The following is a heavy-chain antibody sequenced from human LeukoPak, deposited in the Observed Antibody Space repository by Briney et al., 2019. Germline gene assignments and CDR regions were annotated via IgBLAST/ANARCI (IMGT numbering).Heavy chain of an antibody. CDR3: ASIVVAGGLGAFDI. CDR2: ISSSSSTI. J-gene: IGHJ3*02. CDR1: GFTFSSYS. Sequence: PGGSLRLSCAASGFTFSSYSMNWVRQAPGKGLEWVSYISSSSSTIYYADSVKGRFTISRDNAKNSLYLQMNSLRDEDTAVYYCASIVVAGGLGAFDIWGQGTMVTVSS. D-gene: IGHD3-22*01. V-gene: IGHV3-48*02.